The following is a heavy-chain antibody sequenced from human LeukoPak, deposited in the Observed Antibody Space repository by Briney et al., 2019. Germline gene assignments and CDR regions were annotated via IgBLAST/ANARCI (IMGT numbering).Heavy chain of an antibody. CDR1: GYTFTSYG. J-gene: IGHJ4*02. CDR3: ARGGSPYSSGWYPIAGY. V-gene: IGHV1-18*01. D-gene: IGHD6-19*01. Sequence: ASVKVSCKASGYTFTSYGISWVRQAPGQGLEWMGWISAYNGNTNYAQKLQGRVTMTTDTSTSTAYMGLRSLRSDDTAVYYCARGGSPYSSGWYPIAGYWGQGTLVTVSS. CDR2: ISAYNGNT.